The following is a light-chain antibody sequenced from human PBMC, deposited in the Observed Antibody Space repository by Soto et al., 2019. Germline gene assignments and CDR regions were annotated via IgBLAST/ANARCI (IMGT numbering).Light chain of an antibody. Sequence: QSALTQPASVSGSPGQSITISCTGTSSDVGGYNYVSWYQHHPGKAPQLLIYDVSNRPSGISNRFSGSKSDNTASLTISGIQPEEEADYYCSAYTTSNSRQIVFGTGTKVTVL. CDR1: SSDVGGYNY. V-gene: IGLV2-14*03. CDR3: SAYTTSNSRQIV. CDR2: DVS. J-gene: IGLJ1*01.